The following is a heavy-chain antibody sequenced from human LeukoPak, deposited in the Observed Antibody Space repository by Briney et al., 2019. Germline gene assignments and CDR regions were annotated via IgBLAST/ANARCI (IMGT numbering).Heavy chain of an antibody. CDR3: ARGVGYNYGLYYQYGMDV. D-gene: IGHD5-18*01. CDR2: ISAYTGDT. V-gene: IGHV1-18*01. CDR1: GYTFIDYG. J-gene: IGHJ6*02. Sequence: ASVKVSCKTSGYTFIDYGIAWARQAPGQRLEWMGWISAYTGDTYQIQKLRGRVSMTIDRSTNTAFLEVRGLKSDDTAIYYCARGVGYNYGLYYQYGMDVWGQGTTVTVSS.